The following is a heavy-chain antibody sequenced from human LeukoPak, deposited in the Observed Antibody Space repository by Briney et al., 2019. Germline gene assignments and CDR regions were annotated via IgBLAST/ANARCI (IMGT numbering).Heavy chain of an antibody. J-gene: IGHJ6*02. Sequence: GGSLRLSCAASGFTFSSYSMNWVRQAPGKGLEWVSSISSSSSYIYYAASVKGRFTISRDNAKNSLYLQMNSLRAEDTAVYYCARVKDSSGGMDVWGQGTTVTVSS. CDR1: GFTFSSYS. D-gene: IGHD6-19*01. V-gene: IGHV3-21*01. CDR2: ISSSSSYI. CDR3: ARVKDSSGGMDV.